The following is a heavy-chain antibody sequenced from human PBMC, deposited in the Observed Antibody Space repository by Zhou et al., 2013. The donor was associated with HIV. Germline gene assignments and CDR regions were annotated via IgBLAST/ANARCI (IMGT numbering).Heavy chain of an antibody. CDR2: INPTGGRT. V-gene: IGHV1-46*01. CDR3: ARGLATVVTPPEGY. D-gene: IGHD4-17*01. J-gene: IGHJ4*02. CDR1: GYTFSNFY. Sequence: QVQLVQSGAEVKKPGASVKLSCKASGYTFSNFYIHWVRQATGQGLEWMGRINPTGGRTNYAQKFQGRVTMTRDTSTSTVYLELSSLRSDDTAIYHCARGLATVVTPPEGYWGQGTLVTVSS.